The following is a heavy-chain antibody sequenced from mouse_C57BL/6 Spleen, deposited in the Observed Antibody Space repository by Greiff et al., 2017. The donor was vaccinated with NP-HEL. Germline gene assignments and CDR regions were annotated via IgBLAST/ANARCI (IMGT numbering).Heavy chain of an antibody. J-gene: IGHJ2*01. CDR1: GYTFTSYW. CDR3: ARWGYSNYFFDY. D-gene: IGHD2-5*01. V-gene: IGHV1-52*01. Sequence: QVQLKQPGAELVRPGSSVKLSCKASGYTFTSYWMHWVKQRPIQGLEWIGNIDPSDSETHYNQKFKDKATLTVDKSSSTAYMQLSSLTSEDSAVYYCARWGYSNYFFDYWGQGTTLTVSS. CDR2: IDPSDSET.